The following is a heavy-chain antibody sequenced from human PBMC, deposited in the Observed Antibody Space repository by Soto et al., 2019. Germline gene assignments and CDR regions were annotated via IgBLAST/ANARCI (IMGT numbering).Heavy chain of an antibody. J-gene: IGHJ4*02. D-gene: IGHD3-22*01. V-gene: IGHV1-18*04. CDR3: ARHRFNYYDDTVYYYFDY. CDR2: ISGHNGNT. Sequence: GASVKVSCKASGYSFTSYCISWVRQAPGQGPEWMGWISGHNGNTNHPQSLQGRVTMTTDTSRNTAYMELRSLRSDDTAVYYRARHRFNYYDDTVYYYFDYWGQGTLVTVSS. CDR1: GYSFTSYC.